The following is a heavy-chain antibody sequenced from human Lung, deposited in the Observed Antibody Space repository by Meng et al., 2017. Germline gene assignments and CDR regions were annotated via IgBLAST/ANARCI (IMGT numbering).Heavy chain of an antibody. D-gene: IGHD4-11*01. CDR3: ARGPTTMAHDFDY. V-gene: IGHV4-34*01. Sequence: VARQTWAGEWVTLSQPLSLPWLRSGGPLRDDPWTWLRQPPGEGLDWFGEINHSGSTNYNPSLESRATISVDTSQNNLSLKLSSVTAADSAVYYCARGPTTMAHDFDYWGQGTLVTVSS. J-gene: IGHJ4*02. CDR1: GGPLRDDP. CDR2: INHSGST.